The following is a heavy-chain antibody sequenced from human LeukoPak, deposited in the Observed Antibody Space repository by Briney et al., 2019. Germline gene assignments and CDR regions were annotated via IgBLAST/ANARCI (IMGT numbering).Heavy chain of an antibody. CDR3: ARIFRTYYYDSRSPRDAFDI. Sequence: VASVKVSCKASGGTFSSYAISWVRQAPGQGLEWMGGIIPIFGTANYAQKFQDRVTITTDESTSTAYMELSSLRSEDTAVYYCARIFRTYYYDSRSPRDAFDIWGQGTMVTVSS. J-gene: IGHJ3*02. CDR2: IIPIFGTA. V-gene: IGHV1-69*05. CDR1: GGTFSSYA. D-gene: IGHD3-22*01.